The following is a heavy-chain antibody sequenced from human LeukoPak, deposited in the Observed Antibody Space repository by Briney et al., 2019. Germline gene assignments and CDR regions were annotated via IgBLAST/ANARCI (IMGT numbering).Heavy chain of an antibody. Sequence: PGGSLRLSCAASGFIFSNYALHWVRQAPGKGLEWMAIISFDGSNKYYADSVKGRFTISRDNSKNTLYLQMSSLRAEDTAVYYCAKDYYDSSEYYYGMDVWGQGTTVTVSS. CDR1: GFIFSNYA. J-gene: IGHJ6*02. D-gene: IGHD3-22*01. CDR3: AKDYYDSSEYYYGMDV. CDR2: ISFDGSNK. V-gene: IGHV3-30-3*01.